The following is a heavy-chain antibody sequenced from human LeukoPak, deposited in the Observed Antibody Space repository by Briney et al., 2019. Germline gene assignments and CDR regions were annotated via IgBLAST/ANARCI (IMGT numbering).Heavy chain of an antibody. CDR2: IYYSGST. CDR1: GGSISSYY. CDR3: ARIGGSAFDI. J-gene: IGHJ3*02. D-gene: IGHD3-3*01. V-gene: IGHV4-59*08. Sequence: SETLSLTCTVSGGSISSYYWSWIRQPPGKGLEWIGYIYYSGSTNYNPSLKSRVTISVDTSKNQFSLKLSSVTAADTAVYYCARIGGSAFDIWGQGTMVTVSS.